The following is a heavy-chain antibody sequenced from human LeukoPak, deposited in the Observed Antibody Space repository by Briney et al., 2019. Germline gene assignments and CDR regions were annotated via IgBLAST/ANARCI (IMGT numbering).Heavy chain of an antibody. D-gene: IGHD2-15*01. V-gene: IGHV3-30*04. CDR3: ARDRDRDIIGDGMDV. J-gene: IGHJ6*04. Sequence: GGSLRLSCAASGFTFSNYAMHWVRQAPVKGLEWVAVISYDGNNKYNADSVNARFTTSRDNSKNTLYLQMNSLRAEDTAVYYCARDRDRDIIGDGMDVWGKGTTVTVSS. CDR2: ISYDGNNK. CDR1: GFTFSNYA.